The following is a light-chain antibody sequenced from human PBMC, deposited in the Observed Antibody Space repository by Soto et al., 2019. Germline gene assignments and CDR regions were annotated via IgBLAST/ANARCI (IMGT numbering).Light chain of an antibody. Sequence: SYELTQPPSVSVAPGKTVRITCGGNNIGSKSVHWYQQKPGQAPVLVIYYDSDRPSGIPERFSGSNSGNTATLTISRVEAGDEADYYCQVWDSSSVDVVFGGGTKLTVL. V-gene: IGLV3-21*04. CDR3: QVWDSSSVDVV. J-gene: IGLJ2*01. CDR1: NIGSKS. CDR2: YDS.